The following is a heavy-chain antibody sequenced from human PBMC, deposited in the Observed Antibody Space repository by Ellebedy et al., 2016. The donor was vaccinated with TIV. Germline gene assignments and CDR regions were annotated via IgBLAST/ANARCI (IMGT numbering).Heavy chain of an antibody. CDR2: ISGSGGST. CDR1: GFTFSTYW. V-gene: IGHV3-23*01. J-gene: IGHJ2*01. D-gene: IGHD4-17*01. CDR3: AKDPRYRHTTVTTSRGPMKSKEWNWYFDL. Sequence: GGSLRLSCVASGFTFSTYWMSWVRQAPGKGLEWVSAISGSGGSTYYADSVKGRFTISRDNSKNTLYLQMNSLRAEDTAVYYCAKDPRYRHTTVTTSRGPMKSKEWNWYFDLWGRGTLVTVSS.